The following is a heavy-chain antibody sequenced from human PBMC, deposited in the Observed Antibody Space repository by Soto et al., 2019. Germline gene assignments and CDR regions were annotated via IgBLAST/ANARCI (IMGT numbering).Heavy chain of an antibody. CDR3: ATWVDYGDFEGFDF. D-gene: IGHD4-17*01. CDR1: GYSFTDYK. V-gene: IGHV1-2*04. Sequence: PSVKVSFKTSGYSFTDYKLHWVRQAPGQGLEWMGWVDPNGGGSNSAQKFQGSVTMTWDTSITTAYLDLTRLTTNDTATYFCATWVDYGDFEGFDFWG. J-gene: IGHJ4*01. CDR2: VDPNGGGS.